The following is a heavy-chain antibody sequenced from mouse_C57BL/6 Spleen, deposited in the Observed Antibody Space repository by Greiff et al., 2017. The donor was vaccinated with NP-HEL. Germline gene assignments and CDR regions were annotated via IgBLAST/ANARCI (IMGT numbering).Heavy chain of an antibody. Sequence: EVKLVESGEGLVKPGGSLKLSCAASGFTFSSYAMSWVRQTPEKRLEWVAYLSSGGDYIYYADTVKGRFTISRDNARNTLYLQMSSLKSEDTAMYYCTRGQLGRGYFDVWGAGTTVTVSS. CDR1: GFTFSSYA. J-gene: IGHJ1*01. V-gene: IGHV5-9-1*02. CDR2: LSSGGDYI. D-gene: IGHD4-1*02. CDR3: TRGQLGRGYFDV.